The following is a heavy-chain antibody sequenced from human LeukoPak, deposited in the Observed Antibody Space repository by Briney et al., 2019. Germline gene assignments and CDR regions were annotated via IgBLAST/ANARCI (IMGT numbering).Heavy chain of an antibody. D-gene: IGHD3-9*01. Sequence: SQTLSLTCTVSGGSISSGSYYWSWIRQPAGKGLEWIGRIYTSGSTNYNPSLKSRVTISADTSKNHFSLKVTSVTAADTAVYYCATGSSVLTAYFFWGQGALVTVSS. V-gene: IGHV4-61*02. CDR2: IYTSGST. CDR1: GGSISSGSYY. CDR3: ATGSSVLTAYFF. J-gene: IGHJ4*02.